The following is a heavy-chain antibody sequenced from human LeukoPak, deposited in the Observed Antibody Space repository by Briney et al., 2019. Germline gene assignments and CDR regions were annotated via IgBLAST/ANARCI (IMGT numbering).Heavy chain of an antibody. V-gene: IGHV3-30*04. CDR2: IPYDGSNK. CDR3: ARGGGYDY. D-gene: IGHD5-12*01. Sequence: GGSLTLSCAASGFTFSSYAMHWLRQAPGKGLEWVAVIPYDGSNKYYADSVKGRFTISRDNSKDTLYLQMNSLRAEDTAVYYWARGGGYDYWGQGTLVTVSS. J-gene: IGHJ4*02. CDR1: GFTFSSYA.